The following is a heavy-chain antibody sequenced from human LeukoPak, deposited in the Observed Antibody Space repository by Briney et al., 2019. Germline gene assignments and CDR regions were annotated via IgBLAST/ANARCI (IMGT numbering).Heavy chain of an antibody. J-gene: IGHJ6*02. Sequence: ASVKVSCKASGFTFTSYGFNWVRQAPGQGLEWMGWISAYSDNTNFAQKFQDRVTMTTDTSTSTAYMELRSLRFDDTAVYYCARDGVEMATYYYYAMDVWGQGTTVTVSS. CDR2: ISAYSDNT. D-gene: IGHD5-24*01. V-gene: IGHV1-18*04. CDR3: ARDGVEMATYYYYAMDV. CDR1: GFTFTSYG.